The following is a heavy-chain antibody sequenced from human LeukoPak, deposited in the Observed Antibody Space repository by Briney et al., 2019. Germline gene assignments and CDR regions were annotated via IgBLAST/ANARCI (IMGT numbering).Heavy chain of an antibody. CDR3: ARDGLWFGEPLDY. V-gene: IGHV3-48*02. CDR1: GFTFSSYS. Sequence: GGSLRLSCAASGFTFSSYSMNWVRQAPGKGLEWISYISGSSSTIYFADSLKGRFTISRDNAKNSLFLQMNSLRDEDTAVYYCARDGLWFGEPLDYWGQGTLVTVSS. J-gene: IGHJ4*02. D-gene: IGHD3-10*01. CDR2: ISGSSSTI.